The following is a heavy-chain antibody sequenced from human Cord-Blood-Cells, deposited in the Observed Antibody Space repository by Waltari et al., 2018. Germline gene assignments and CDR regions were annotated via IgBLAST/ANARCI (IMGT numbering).Heavy chain of an antibody. Sequence: QITLKESGPTLVKPTQTLPLTCTFSGFSLSTSGVGVGWLRQPPGKALEWLALIYCNDDKRYSPSLKSRLTITKDTSKNPVVLTMTNMDPVDTATYYCAHRDMGYSSSSEVYNWFDPWGQGTLVTVSS. CDR3: AHRDMGYSSSSEVYNWFDP. CDR1: GFSLSTSGVG. CDR2: IYCNDDK. V-gene: IGHV2-5*01. J-gene: IGHJ5*02. D-gene: IGHD6-6*01.